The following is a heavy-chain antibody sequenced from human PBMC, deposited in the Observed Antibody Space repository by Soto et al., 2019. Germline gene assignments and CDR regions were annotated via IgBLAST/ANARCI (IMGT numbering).Heavy chain of an antibody. J-gene: IGHJ6*02. CDR2: MSSDGSNK. CDR3: ARGNRLQNHIDARDV. CDR1: GFTFRNYA. Sequence: GGSLRLSCAASGFTFRNYAMYWVRQAPGKGLDWVAGMSSDGSNKYYGDSVKGRFTISRDNSKNTLYLQMNSLRTEDTAVYYCARGNRLQNHIDARDVWAQGSTVTV. V-gene: IGHV3-30-3*01. D-gene: IGHD2-8*01.